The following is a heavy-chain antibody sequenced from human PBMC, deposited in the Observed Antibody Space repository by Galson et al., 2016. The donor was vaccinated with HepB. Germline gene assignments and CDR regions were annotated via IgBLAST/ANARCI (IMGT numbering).Heavy chain of an antibody. V-gene: IGHV3-30-3*01. D-gene: IGHD4-17*01. Sequence: SLRLSCAAPGFTFSSYAMNWVRQAPGKGLEWVALISDDGGNKYYVDSVKGRFTITRDNSKNTLYLQMNSLRAEDTAVYYCARVATVTTFYYYYGMDVWGQGTTVTVSS. CDR3: ARVATVTTFYYYYGMDV. J-gene: IGHJ6*02. CDR1: GFTFSSYA. CDR2: ISDDGGNK.